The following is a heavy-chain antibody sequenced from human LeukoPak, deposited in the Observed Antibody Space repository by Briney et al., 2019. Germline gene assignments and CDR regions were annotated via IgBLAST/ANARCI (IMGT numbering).Heavy chain of an antibody. CDR1: GGSISSYY. CDR2: IYYSGST. V-gene: IGHV4-59*01. D-gene: IGHD3-3*01. CDR3: ARGRRDDFRCYFDY. J-gene: IGHJ4*02. Sequence: SETLSLTCTVSGGSISSYYWSWIRQPPGKGLEWIGYIYYSGSTNYNPSLKSRVTISVDTSKNQFSLKLSSVTAADTAVYYCARGRRDDFRCYFDYWGQGTLVTVSS.